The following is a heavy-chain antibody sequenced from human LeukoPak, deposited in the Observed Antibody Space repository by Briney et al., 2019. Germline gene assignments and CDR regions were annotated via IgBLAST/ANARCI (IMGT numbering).Heavy chain of an antibody. Sequence: GESLKISCKGSGSSFTSYWIGWVRQMPGKGLEWMGIIYPGDSDTRYSPSFQGQVTISADKSISTAYLQWSSLKASDTAMYYCARPWHDFWTPLGYWGQGTLVTVSS. CDR2: IYPGDSDT. D-gene: IGHD3-3*01. V-gene: IGHV5-51*01. J-gene: IGHJ4*02. CDR3: ARPWHDFWTPLGY. CDR1: GSSFTSYW.